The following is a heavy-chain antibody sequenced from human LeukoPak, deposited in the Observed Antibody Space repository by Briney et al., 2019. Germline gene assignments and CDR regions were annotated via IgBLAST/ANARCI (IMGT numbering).Heavy chain of an antibody. CDR3: ASLGTLRS. V-gene: IGHV4-39*01. Sequence: SETLSLTCTVSGDSVSSSSYYWGWIRQPPGKGLEWIGSISYSGTNYNNPSLKSRVSTSIDTSKNQFSVKLTSVTAADTAMYYCASLGTLRSWGQGTLVTVSS. D-gene: IGHD7-27*01. CDR2: ISYSGTN. CDR1: GDSVSSSSYY. J-gene: IGHJ5*02.